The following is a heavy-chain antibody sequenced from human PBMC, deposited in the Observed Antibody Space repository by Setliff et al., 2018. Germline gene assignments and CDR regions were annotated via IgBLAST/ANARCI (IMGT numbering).Heavy chain of an antibody. Sequence: ASVKVSCKASGYTFIAHYMHWVRQAPGEGLEWMGWINPNNGETKFAQKFQGRVTLARDTSLKTHYMELSNLTSDDTAIYYCARDFIWGGLTGPDYWGQGTLVTVSS. D-gene: IGHD3-9*01. J-gene: IGHJ4*02. CDR2: INPNNGET. CDR3: ARDFIWGGLTGPDY. CDR1: GYTFIAHY. V-gene: IGHV1-2*02.